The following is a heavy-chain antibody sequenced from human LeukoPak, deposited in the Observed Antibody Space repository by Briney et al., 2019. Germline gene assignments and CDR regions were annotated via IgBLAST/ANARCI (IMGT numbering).Heavy chain of an antibody. CDR3: ARTYYDILTGYNPYFDY. CDR2: MSGSGDTI. Sequence: GGSLRLSCAASGFTFSIYAMTWVRQAPGKGLEWVSTMSGSGDTIYYADSVKGRFTISRDNSKNTLYLQMNSLRAEDTAVYYCARTYYDILTGYNPYFDYWGQGILVTVSS. V-gene: IGHV3-23*01. CDR1: GFTFSIYA. J-gene: IGHJ4*02. D-gene: IGHD3-9*01.